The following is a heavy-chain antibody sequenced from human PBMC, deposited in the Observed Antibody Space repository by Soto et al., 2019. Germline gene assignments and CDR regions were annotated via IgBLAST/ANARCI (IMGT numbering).Heavy chain of an antibody. CDR2: IYPSGTT. D-gene: IGHD1-26*01. CDR1: GGSMRTYY. Sequence: SETLSLTCTVSGGSMRTYYWGWIRQPAGKPLEWIGRIYPSGTTNYNPSLKSRVTLSLDTSKNQFSLNLSSVTAADTAVYYCAREGASGFGMDVWGQGPRSPSP. CDR3: AREGASGFGMDV. V-gene: IGHV4-4*07. J-gene: IGHJ6*02.